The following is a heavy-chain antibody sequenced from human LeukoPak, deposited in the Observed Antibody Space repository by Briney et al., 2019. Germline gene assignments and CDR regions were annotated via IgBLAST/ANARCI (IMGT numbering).Heavy chain of an antibody. Sequence: GGSLRLSCAASGFTFSSYAMSWVRQAPGKGVEWVSAISGSGGSTYYADSVKGRFTISRDNSKNTLYLQMNSLRAEDTAVYYCARGYCSGGSCYGWYFDYWGQGTLVTVSS. CDR3: ARGYCSGGSCYGWYFDY. J-gene: IGHJ4*02. V-gene: IGHV3-23*01. D-gene: IGHD2-15*01. CDR1: GFTFSSYA. CDR2: ISGSGGST.